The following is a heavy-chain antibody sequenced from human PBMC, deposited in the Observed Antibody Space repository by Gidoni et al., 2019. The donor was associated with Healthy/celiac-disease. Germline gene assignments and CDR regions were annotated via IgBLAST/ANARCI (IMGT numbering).Heavy chain of an antibody. Sequence: EVQLFESGGGLVQPGGSLRLSCSASGFTFSSYAMSWVRQAPGKGREWVSAISGSGGSTYYADSVKGRFTISRDNSKNTLYLQMNSLRAEDTAVYYCVGLNSSGWHFDYWGQGTLVTVSS. V-gene: IGHV3-23*01. J-gene: IGHJ4*02. CDR2: ISGSGGST. CDR1: GFTFSSYA. D-gene: IGHD6-19*01. CDR3: VGLNSSGWHFDY.